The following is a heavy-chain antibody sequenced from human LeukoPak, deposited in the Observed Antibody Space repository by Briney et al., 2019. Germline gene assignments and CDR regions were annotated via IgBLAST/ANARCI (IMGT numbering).Heavy chain of an antibody. V-gene: IGHV1-18*01. CDR1: GYTFTSYG. J-gene: IGHJ4*02. Sequence: ASVKVSCKASGYTFTSYGISWVRQAPGQGLEWMGWISAYNGNTNYAQKLQGRVTMTTDTSTSTAYMELRSLRSDDTAVYYCARGRDYIVATIIFDYWGQGTLVTVSS. CDR3: ARGRDYIVATIIFDY. D-gene: IGHD5-12*01. CDR2: ISAYNGNT.